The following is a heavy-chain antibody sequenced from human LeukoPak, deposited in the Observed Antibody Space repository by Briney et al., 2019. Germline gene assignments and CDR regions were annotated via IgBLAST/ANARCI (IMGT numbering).Heavy chain of an antibody. CDR1: GFTFSDYY. V-gene: IGHV3-11*01. D-gene: IGHD3-16*02. CDR2: ISSSGSTI. J-gene: IGHJ4*02. Sequence: GGSLRLSCAASGFTFSDYYMSWIRQAPGKGLEWVSYISSSGSTIYYADSVKGRFTISRDNSKNTLYLQMNSLRAEDTAVYYCAKDRGVITFGGVIVPFDYWGQGTLVTVSS. CDR3: AKDRGVITFGGVIVPFDY.